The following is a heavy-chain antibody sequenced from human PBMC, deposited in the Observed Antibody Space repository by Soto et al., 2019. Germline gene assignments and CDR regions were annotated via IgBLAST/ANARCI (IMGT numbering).Heavy chain of an antibody. J-gene: IGHJ4*02. Sequence: SETLSLTCTVPGGSISSGDYYWSWIRQPPGKGLEWIGYIYYSGSTYYNPSLKSRVTISVDTSKNQFSLKLSSVTAADTAVYYCARVGLVGATWDTPYFDYWGQGTLVTVSS. CDR2: IYYSGST. CDR3: ARVGLVGATWDTPYFDY. CDR1: GGSISSGDYY. D-gene: IGHD1-26*01. V-gene: IGHV4-30-4*01.